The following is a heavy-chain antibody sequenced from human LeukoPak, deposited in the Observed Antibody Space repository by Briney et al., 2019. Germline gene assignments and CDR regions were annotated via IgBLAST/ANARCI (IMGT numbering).Heavy chain of an antibody. V-gene: IGHV3-23*01. Sequence: PGGSLKLSCAASGFTFSGFVMNWVRQAPGKGLEWVSSIGGSGGGTYYADSVKGRFTISRDNSKNTLYLLMNTLRGDDTAVYYCAKISGSGSSHSDSWGQGTLVTVSS. CDR2: IGGSGGGT. J-gene: IGHJ4*02. CDR1: GFTFSGFV. CDR3: AKISGSGSSHSDS. D-gene: IGHD3-10*01.